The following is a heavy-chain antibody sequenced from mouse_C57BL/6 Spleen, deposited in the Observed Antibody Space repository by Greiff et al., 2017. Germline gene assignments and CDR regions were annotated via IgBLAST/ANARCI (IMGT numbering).Heavy chain of an antibody. CDR1: GYTFTDYE. V-gene: IGHV1-15*01. CDR3: TREKPGREDY. CDR2: IDPETGGT. J-gene: IGHJ4*01. Sequence: QVQLQQSGAELVRPGASVTLSCKASGYTFTDYEMHWVKQTPVHGLEWIGAIDPETGGTAYNQKFKGKAILTADTSSSTAYMELRSLTSEDSAVYYCTREKPGREDYWGQGTSVTVSS.